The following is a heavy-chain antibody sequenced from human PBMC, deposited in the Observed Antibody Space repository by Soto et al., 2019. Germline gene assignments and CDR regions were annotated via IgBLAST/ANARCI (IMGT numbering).Heavy chain of an antibody. CDR3: AKDPRYSSSTRNWFDP. D-gene: IGHD6-13*01. V-gene: IGHV3-23*01. CDR1: GFTFSSYA. CDR2: ISGSGGST. Sequence: GGSLRLSCAASGFTFSSYAMSWVRQAPGKGLEWVSAISGSGGSTYYADSVKGRFTISRDNSKNTLYLQMNSLRAEDTAVYYCAKDPRYSSSTRNWFDPWGQGTLVTVSS. J-gene: IGHJ5*02.